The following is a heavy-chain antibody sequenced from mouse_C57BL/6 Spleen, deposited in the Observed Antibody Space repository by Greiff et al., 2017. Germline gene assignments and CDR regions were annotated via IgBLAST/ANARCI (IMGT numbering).Heavy chain of an antibody. D-gene: IGHD4-1*01. Sequence: DVKLQESGPGLVKPSQSLSLTCSVTGYSITSGYYWNWIRQFPGNKLEWMGYISYDGSNNYNPSLKNRISITRDTSKNQFFLKLNSVTTEDTATDDYAREELGRIDAMDYWGQGTSVTVSS. CDR1: GYSITSGYY. CDR2: ISYDGSN. V-gene: IGHV3-6*01. J-gene: IGHJ4*01. CDR3: AREELGRIDAMDY.